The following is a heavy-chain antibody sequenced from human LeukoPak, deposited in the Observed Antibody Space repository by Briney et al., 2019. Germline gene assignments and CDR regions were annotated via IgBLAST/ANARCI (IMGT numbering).Heavy chain of an antibody. CDR1: EVSIDSSTYY. CDR2: IYYSGST. CDR3: VRHVTAAEWFDP. V-gene: IGHV4-39*01. J-gene: IGHJ5*02. Sequence: PSETLSLTCTVSEVSIDSSTYYWGWIRQPPGKGLEWIATIYYSGSTYYNPSLKSRVTISIDTSENQFSLKLSSVTAADTALYYCVRHVTAAEWFDPRGQGILVTVSS. D-gene: IGHD6-13*01.